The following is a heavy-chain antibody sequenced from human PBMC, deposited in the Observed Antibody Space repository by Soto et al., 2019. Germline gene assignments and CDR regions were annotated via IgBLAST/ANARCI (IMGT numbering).Heavy chain of an antibody. CDR2: ISYDGSNK. V-gene: IGHV3-30*18. Sequence: GGSLRLSCAASGFTFSSYGMHWVRQAPGKGLEWVAVISYDGSNKYYADSVKGRFTISRDNSKNTLYLQMNSLRAEDTAVYYCAKALGYSGYDYVPWFDPWGQGTLVT. CDR3: AKALGYSGYDYVPWFDP. D-gene: IGHD5-12*01. J-gene: IGHJ5*02. CDR1: GFTFSSYG.